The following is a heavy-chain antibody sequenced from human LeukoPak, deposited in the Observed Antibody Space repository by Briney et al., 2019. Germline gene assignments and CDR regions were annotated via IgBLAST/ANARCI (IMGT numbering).Heavy chain of an antibody. CDR2: LYSGSDT. Sequence: GGSLRLSCAASGFTLSTKYMNWVSQAPGKGLEWVSILYSGSDTYYANSVKGRFTISRDSSKNILFLQMNDLRAEDTAVYYCARVGDHFHWYLDLWGRGTLVTVSS. D-gene: IGHD3-10*01. CDR3: ARVGDHFHWYLDL. J-gene: IGHJ2*01. CDR1: GFTLSTKY. V-gene: IGHV3-53*01.